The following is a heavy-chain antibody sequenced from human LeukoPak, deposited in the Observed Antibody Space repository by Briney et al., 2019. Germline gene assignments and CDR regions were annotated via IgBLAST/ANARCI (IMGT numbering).Heavy chain of an antibody. V-gene: IGHV3-23*01. Sequence: GGSLRLSCAASGFTFSSYAMSWVRQAPGKGLEWVSAICGIGGSTYYAGSVKGRFTISSHNSNNTLYLQMNSLRGEDTAVYYCASPGGAWIQLWSLDYWGQGTLVTVSS. CDR1: GFTFSSYA. CDR3: ASPGGAWIQLWSLDY. CDR2: ICGIGGST. D-gene: IGHD5-18*01. J-gene: IGHJ4*02.